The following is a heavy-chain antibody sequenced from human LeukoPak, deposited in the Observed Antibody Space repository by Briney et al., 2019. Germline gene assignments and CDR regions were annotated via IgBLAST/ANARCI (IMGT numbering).Heavy chain of an antibody. CDR2: ISGSGGST. V-gene: IGHV3-23*01. Sequence: GGSLRLSCAASGFTFSSYAMSWVRQAPGKGLEWVSAISGSGGSTYYADSVKGRLTISRDNSKNTLYLQMNSPRAEDTAVYYCAQLRRRWLSPPLYAFDIWGQGTMVTVSS. D-gene: IGHD3-22*01. CDR3: AQLRRRWLSPPLYAFDI. CDR1: GFTFSSYA. J-gene: IGHJ3*02.